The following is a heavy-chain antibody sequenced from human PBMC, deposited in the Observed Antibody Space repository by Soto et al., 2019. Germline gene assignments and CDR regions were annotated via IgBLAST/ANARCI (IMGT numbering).Heavy chain of an antibody. CDR1: GGSMSSYY. Sequence: ASETRSLTCXVSGGSMSSYYWSWIRQSPGKGLAWIGYIYYSGSTNYNPSLKSRVAISLDTSKNQFSLMLSSVTAADTAVYYCARGEWLATIKPYFAYWGQGTLVTVSS. CDR3: ARGEWLATIKPYFAY. V-gene: IGHV4-59*01. D-gene: IGHD5-12*01. CDR2: IYYSGST. J-gene: IGHJ4*02.